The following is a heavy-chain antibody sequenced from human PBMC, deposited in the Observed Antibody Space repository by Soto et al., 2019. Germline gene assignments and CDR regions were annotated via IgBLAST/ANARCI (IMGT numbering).Heavy chain of an antibody. J-gene: IGHJ4*02. D-gene: IGHD5-12*01. CDR3: ARPLPRSGSFDY. CDR1: GYSFTSYW. Sequence: PGAAQKSCWKGCGYSFTSYWIGWVRQMPGKGQERMGIIYPGDCETKDSQSFEGEITISDKKNNRAAYLQWRRLQDEAAAKYYCARPLPRSGSFDYWGQGTLVTVSS. V-gene: IGHV5-51*01. CDR2: IYPGDCET.